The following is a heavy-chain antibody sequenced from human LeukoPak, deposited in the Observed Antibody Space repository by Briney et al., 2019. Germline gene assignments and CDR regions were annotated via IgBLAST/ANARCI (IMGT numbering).Heavy chain of an antibody. J-gene: IGHJ4*02. V-gene: IGHV1-8*01. CDR2: MNPNSGNT. CDR3: ARVADGTYYYDSSGYYFDY. CDR1: GYTFTSYD. Sequence: ASVKVSCKASGYTFTSYDINWVRQATGQGLEWMGWMNPNSGNTGYAQKFQGRVTMTRNTSISTAYMELSSLRSEDTAVYYCARVADGTYYYDSSGYYFDYWCQGTLVTVSS. D-gene: IGHD3-22*01.